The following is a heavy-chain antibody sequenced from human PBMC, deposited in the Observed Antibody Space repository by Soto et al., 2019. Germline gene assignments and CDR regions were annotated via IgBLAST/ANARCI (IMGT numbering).Heavy chain of an antibody. D-gene: IGHD1-7*01. CDR3: ARDRGYNWNYGWFDP. J-gene: IGHJ5*02. CDR2: ISGYNGNT. Sequence: QVQLVQSGAEVKKPGASVKVSCKASGYTFISYGISWVRQAPGQGLEWMGRISGYNGNTNYAQKLQGRVTMTTDTSTSTAYMELRSLRSDDTAVDYCARDRGYNWNYGWFDPWGQGTLVTVSS. V-gene: IGHV1-18*01. CDR1: GYTFISYG.